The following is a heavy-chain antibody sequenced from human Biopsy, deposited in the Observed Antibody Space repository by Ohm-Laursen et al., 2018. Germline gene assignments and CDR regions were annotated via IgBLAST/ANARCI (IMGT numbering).Heavy chain of an antibody. J-gene: IGHJ6*02. V-gene: IGHV4-34*01. D-gene: IGHD1-26*01. Sequence: SDTLSLTCAVYGGSFNGYFWSWIRQPPGKGLEWIGDITQSGSTNYSPSLKSRVTISVDTAKKQFSLSLRFVTDADTAVYYCARVPLPGIGAAYQGRFLYGMDVWGQGTAVSVS. CDR2: ITQSGST. CDR1: GGSFNGYF. CDR3: ARVPLPGIGAAYQGRFLYGMDV.